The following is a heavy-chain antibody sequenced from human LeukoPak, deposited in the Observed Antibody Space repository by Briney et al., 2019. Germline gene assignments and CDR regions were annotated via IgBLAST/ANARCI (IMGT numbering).Heavy chain of an antibody. D-gene: IGHD6-19*01. CDR2: IRYDGSNK. Sequence: PGGSLRLSCAASGFTFSSYGMHWVRQVPGKGLEWVAFIRYDGSNKYYADSVKGRFTISRDNSKNTLYLQMNSLRAEDTAVYYCAKRAVAGPHNWFDPWGQGTLVTVSS. CDR1: GFTFSSYG. V-gene: IGHV3-30*02. CDR3: AKRAVAGPHNWFDP. J-gene: IGHJ5*02.